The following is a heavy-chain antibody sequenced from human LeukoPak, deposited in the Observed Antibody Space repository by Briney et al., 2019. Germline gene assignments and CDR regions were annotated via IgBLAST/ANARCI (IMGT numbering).Heavy chain of an antibody. D-gene: IGHD6-13*01. CDR3: ATDGSSSGSSSWYLPFDY. CDR2: FDPEDGET. Sequence: ASVKVSCKVSGYTLTELSMHWVRQAPGKGLEWMGGFDPEDGETIYAQKFQGRVTMTEDTSTDTAYMELSSLRSEDTAVYYCATDGSSSGSSSWYLPFDYWGQGTLVTVSS. J-gene: IGHJ4*02. CDR1: GYTLTELS. V-gene: IGHV1-24*01.